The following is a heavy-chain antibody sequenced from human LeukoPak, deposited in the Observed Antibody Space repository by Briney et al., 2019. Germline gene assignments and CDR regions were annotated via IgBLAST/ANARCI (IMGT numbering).Heavy chain of an antibody. CDR2: IYYSGST. Sequence: SETLSLTCAVSGGSISSSNWWSWGRQPPGKGLEWIGSIYYSGSTYYNPSLKSRVTISVDTSKNQFSLKLSSVTAADTAVYYCARFVAVAGTSYFDYWGQGTLVTVSS. J-gene: IGHJ4*02. CDR3: ARFVAVAGTSYFDY. CDR1: GGSISSSNW. V-gene: IGHV4-39*01. D-gene: IGHD6-19*01.